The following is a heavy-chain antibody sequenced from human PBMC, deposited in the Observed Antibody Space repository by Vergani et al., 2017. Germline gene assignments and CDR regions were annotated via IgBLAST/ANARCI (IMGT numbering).Heavy chain of an antibody. Sequence: QLQLQESGPGLVKPSETLSLTCTVSGGSISSSSYYWGWIRQPPGKGLEWIGSISYSGSTYYNPSLKSRVTISVDTSKNQFSLKLSSVTAADTAVYYCATGIAAAGYYYGMDVWGQGTTVTVSS. V-gene: IGHV4-39*01. J-gene: IGHJ6*02. CDR3: ATGIAAAGYYYGMDV. CDR1: GGSISSSSYY. D-gene: IGHD6-13*01. CDR2: ISYSGST.